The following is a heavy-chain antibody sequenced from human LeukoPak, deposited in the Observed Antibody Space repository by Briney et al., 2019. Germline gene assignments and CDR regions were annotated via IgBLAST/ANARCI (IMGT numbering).Heavy chain of an antibody. Sequence: SETLSLTCTVSGGSISSSSYYWGWIRQPPGKGLEWIGSIYYSGSTYYNPSLKSRVTISVDTSKNQFSLKLSSVTAADTAVYYCARLDVGWYADYWGQGTLVTVSS. J-gene: IGHJ4*02. CDR1: GGSISSSSYY. CDR3: ARLDVGWYADY. CDR2: IYYSGST. D-gene: IGHD6-19*01. V-gene: IGHV4-39*01.